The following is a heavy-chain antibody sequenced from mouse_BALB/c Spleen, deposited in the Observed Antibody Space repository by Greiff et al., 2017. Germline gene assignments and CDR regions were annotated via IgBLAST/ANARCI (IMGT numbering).Heavy chain of an antibody. J-gene: IGHJ3*01. CDR1: GYTFTSYV. CDR2: INPYNDGT. V-gene: IGHV1-14*01. CDR3: ARSDYYGSSSPFAY. Sequence: EVKLQESGPELVKPGASVKMSCKASGYTFTSYVMHWVKQKPGQGLEWIGYINPYNDGTKYNEKFKGKATLTSDKSSSTAYMELSSLTSEDSAVYYCARSDYYGSSSPFAYWGQGTLVTVSA. D-gene: IGHD1-1*01.